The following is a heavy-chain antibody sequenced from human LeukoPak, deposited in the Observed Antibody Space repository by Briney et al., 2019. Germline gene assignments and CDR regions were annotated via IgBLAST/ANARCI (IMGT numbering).Heavy chain of an antibody. CDR2: IYYSGST. Sequence: PSETLSLTCTVSGGSIRSYYWSWIRQPPGKGLEWIGSIYYSGSTNYDPSLTSRVTMSVDTSKNQFSLKLSSVTAADTAVYYCARIHTAQLWDTYAFDIWGQGTMVTVSS. V-gene: IGHV4-59*01. J-gene: IGHJ3*02. CDR1: GGSIRSYY. CDR3: ARIHTAQLWDTYAFDI. D-gene: IGHD5-18*01.